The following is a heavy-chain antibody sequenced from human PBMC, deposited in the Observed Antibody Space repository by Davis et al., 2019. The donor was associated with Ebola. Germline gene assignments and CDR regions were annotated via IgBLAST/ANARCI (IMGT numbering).Heavy chain of an antibody. CDR3: AREGIFGVVIRRYGMDV. J-gene: IGHJ6*02. CDR1: GFTFSSYW. Sequence: HTGGSLRLSCAASGFTFSSYWMHWVRQAPGKGLVWVSRINSDGSSTTYADSVKGRFTISRDNAKNTLYLQMNSLRAEDTAVYYCAREGIFGVVIRRYGMDVWGQGTTVTVSS. CDR2: INSDGSST. V-gene: IGHV3-74*01. D-gene: IGHD3-3*02.